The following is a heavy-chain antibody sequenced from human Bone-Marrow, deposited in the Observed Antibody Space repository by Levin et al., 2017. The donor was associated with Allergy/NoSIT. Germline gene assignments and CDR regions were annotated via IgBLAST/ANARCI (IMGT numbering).Heavy chain of an antibody. CDR1: GFSLSPNGVG. CDR3: AHRLSSFTPGPFDT. D-gene: IGHD2-8*02. Sequence: SGPTLVKPTQTLTLTCTFSGFSLSPNGVGVGWIRQPPGKALEWLALIYWDGDKRYSPSLKSRLTITKGTSENQVVLTMTNMDPVDTATYYCAHRLSSFTPGPFDTWGQGTAVTVSS. V-gene: IGHV2-5*02. CDR2: IYWDGDK. J-gene: IGHJ3*02.